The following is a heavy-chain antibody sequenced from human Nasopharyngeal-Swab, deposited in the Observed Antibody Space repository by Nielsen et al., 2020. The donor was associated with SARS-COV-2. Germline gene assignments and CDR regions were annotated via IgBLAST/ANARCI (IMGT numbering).Heavy chain of an antibody. Sequence: GESLKISCAASGLGFSNYEMNWVRQAPGKGLEWVSAISSGPGTSTYYADSVKGRFTISRDNSKNTLYLQMNSLRAGDTAVYYCAKERLTFGSGSYPDYWGQGTLVTVSS. D-gene: IGHD3-10*01. CDR3: AKERLTFGSGSYPDY. CDR2: ISSGPGTST. CDR1: GLGFSNYE. J-gene: IGHJ4*02. V-gene: IGHV3-23*01.